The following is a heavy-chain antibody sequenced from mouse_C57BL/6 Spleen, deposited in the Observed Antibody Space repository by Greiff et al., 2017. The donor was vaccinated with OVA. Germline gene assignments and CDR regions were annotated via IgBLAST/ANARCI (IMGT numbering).Heavy chain of an antibody. CDR3: ARDHDGYPDY. Sequence: EVKLQESGPGLVKPSQSLSLTCSVTGYSITSGYYWNWIRQFPGNKLEWMGYISYDGSNNYNPSLKNRISITRDTSKNQFFLKLNSVTTEDTATYYCARDHDGYPDYWGQGTTLTVSS. J-gene: IGHJ2*01. CDR1: GYSITSGYY. V-gene: IGHV3-6*01. D-gene: IGHD2-3*01. CDR2: ISYDGSN.